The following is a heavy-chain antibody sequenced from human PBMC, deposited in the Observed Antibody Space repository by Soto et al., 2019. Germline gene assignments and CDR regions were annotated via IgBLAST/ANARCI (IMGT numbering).Heavy chain of an antibody. CDR3: VKDMARCSDDTCYPFDY. CDR2: ISRDSRTI. V-gene: IGHV3-9*01. J-gene: IGHJ4*02. CDR1: GFTFDDYA. Sequence: VQLVESGGGLVQPGRSLRLSCAASGFTFDDYALHWVRQAAGKGLEWVSGISRDSRTIGYADSVKGRFTISRDNAKNSLYLQMNSLRAEDTALYYCVKDMARCSDDTCYPFDYWGQGTLVTVSS. D-gene: IGHD2-15*01.